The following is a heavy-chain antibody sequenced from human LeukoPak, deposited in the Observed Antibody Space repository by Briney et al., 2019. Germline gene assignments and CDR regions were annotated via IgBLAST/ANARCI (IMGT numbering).Heavy chain of an antibody. CDR1: GGSISSYY. CDR2: IYCSGST. D-gene: IGHD3-9*01. Sequence: SETLSLTCTVSGGSISSYYWSWIRQPPGKGLEWIGYIYCSGSTNYNPSLKSRVTISVDTSKNQFSLKLSSVTAADTAVYYCARLSSNYDILTGTHSNYFDYWGQGTLVTVSS. J-gene: IGHJ4*02. V-gene: IGHV4-59*01. CDR3: ARLSSNYDILTGTHSNYFDY.